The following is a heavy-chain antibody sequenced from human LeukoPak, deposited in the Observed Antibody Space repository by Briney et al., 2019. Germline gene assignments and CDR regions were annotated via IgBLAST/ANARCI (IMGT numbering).Heavy chain of an antibody. V-gene: IGHV3-48*03. CDR1: GFTFSSYE. CDR3: VRDNDSIFDY. Sequence: GGSLRLSCAASGFTFSSYEMNWVRQAPGKGLEWISYISSSGSTMYADSVKGRFTISRDNAKNSLYLQMNSLRAEDTAVYYCVRDNDSIFDYWGQGTLVTVSS. J-gene: IGHJ4*02. D-gene: IGHD2/OR15-2a*01. CDR2: ISSSGSTM.